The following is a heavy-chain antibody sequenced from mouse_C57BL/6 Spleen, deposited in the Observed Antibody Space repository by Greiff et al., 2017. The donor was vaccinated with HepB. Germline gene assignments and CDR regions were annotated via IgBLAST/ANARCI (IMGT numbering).Heavy chain of an antibody. CDR2: IDPSDSYT. CDR3: ARGRVVADY. J-gene: IGHJ2*01. CDR1: GYTFTSYW. V-gene: IGHV1-59*01. Sequence: QVQQQQPGAELVRPGTSVKLSCKASGYTFTSYWMHWVKQRPGQGLEWIGVIDPSDSYTNYNQKFKGKATLTVDTSSSTAYMQLSSLTSEDTAVYYGARGRVVADYWGQGTTLTVSS. D-gene: IGHD1-1*01.